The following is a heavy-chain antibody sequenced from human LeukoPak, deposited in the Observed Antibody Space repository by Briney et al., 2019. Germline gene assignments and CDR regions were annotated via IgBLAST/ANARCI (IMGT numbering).Heavy chain of an antibody. CDR2: IYYTGGT. D-gene: IGHD5-12*01. V-gene: IGHV4-30-4*08. CDR3: ARDYGGYGRFDF. CDR1: GGSISSANYY. J-gene: IGHJ4*02. Sequence: SETLSLTCTVSGGSISSANYYWNWIRQPPGKGLEWFGYIYYTGGTYYNPSLKSRVTISVDTSKNQFSLKLNSVTAADAAVYYCARDYGGYGRFDFWGQGTLVTVSS.